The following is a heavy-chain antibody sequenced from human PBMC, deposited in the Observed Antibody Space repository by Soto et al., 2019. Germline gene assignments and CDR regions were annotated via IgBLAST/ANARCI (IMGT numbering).Heavy chain of an antibody. J-gene: IGHJ5*02. CDR1: GYAFTSYD. Sequence: QVQLVQSGAEVKKPGASVKVSCKASGYAFTSYDINWVRQATGQGLEWMGWMNPNSGNTGYAQKFQGRVTMTRNTSISTAYRELSSLRSEDTAVYYCARGYDYGDSNWFDPWGQGTLVTVSS. D-gene: IGHD4-17*01. CDR2: MNPNSGNT. V-gene: IGHV1-8*01. CDR3: ARGYDYGDSNWFDP.